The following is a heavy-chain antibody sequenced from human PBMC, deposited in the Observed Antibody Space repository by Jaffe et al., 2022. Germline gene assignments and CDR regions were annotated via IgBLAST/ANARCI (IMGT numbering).Heavy chain of an antibody. CDR3: ARDPAWVQEGDYEGWFDP. Sequence: QVQLQESGPGLVKPSQTLSLTCTVSGGSISSGSYYWSWIRQPAGKGLEWIGRIYTSGSTNYNPSLKSRVTISVDTSKNQFSLKLSSVTAADTAVYYCARDPAWVQEGDYEGWFDPWGQGTLVTVSS. D-gene: IGHD4-17*01. V-gene: IGHV4-61*02. CDR1: GGSISSGSYY. CDR2: IYTSGST. J-gene: IGHJ5*02.